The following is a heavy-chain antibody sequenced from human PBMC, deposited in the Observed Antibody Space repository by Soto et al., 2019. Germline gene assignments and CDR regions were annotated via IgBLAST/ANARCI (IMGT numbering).Heavy chain of an antibody. D-gene: IGHD3-3*01. V-gene: IGHV1-69*06. CDR2: IVPMFGTS. CDR1: GGTSTRYA. Sequence: QERLVQSGAEVRKPGSSVKVSCKVTGGTSTRYAINWVRQAPGQELEWMGGIVPMFGTSKYAQKFQGRVTSTADTSTNIAYMELRSLRSEDTAVYYCNMGSEYDFWSGYLWGQGTLVSVSS. CDR3: NMGSEYDFWSGYL. J-gene: IGHJ4*02.